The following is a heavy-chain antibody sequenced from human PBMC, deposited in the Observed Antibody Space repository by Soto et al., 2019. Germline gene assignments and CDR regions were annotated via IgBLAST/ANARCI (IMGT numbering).Heavy chain of an antibody. CDR1: GYTFTRSG. CDR3: AREGVAPYYYYGMDV. D-gene: IGHD5-12*01. Sequence: ASVKVSCKASGYTFTRSGISWVRQAPGQGLEWMGWISTYNGDTNYAQAFQGRVTMTTDTSTSTVHMEVRSLRSDDTAVYYCAREGVAPYYYYGMDVWGQGTPVTVSS. J-gene: IGHJ6*02. CDR2: ISTYNGDT. V-gene: IGHV1-18*01.